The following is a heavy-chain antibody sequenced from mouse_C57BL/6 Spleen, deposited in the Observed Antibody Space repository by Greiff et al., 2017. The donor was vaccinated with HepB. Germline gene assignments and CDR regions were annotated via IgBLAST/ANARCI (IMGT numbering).Heavy chain of an antibody. D-gene: IGHD2-4*01. CDR1: GFSLTSYG. V-gene: IGHV2-3*01. CDR2: IWGDGST. Sequence: QVKLMESGPGLVAPSQTLSITCTVSGFSLTSYGVSWVSQPPGKGLEWLGVIWGDGSTNYHSAHIYRLSISKDNSKSQVFLKLNSLQTDDPSTYYCAKQDDYDSAWFAYWGQGTLVTVSA. J-gene: IGHJ3*01. CDR3: AKQDDYDSAWFAY.